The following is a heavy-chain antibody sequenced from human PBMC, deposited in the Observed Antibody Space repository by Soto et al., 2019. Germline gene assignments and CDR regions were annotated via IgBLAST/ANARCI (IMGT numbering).Heavy chain of an antibody. CDR1: GLIFSDYH. CDR2: IRRKANSYTT. V-gene: IGHV3-72*01. CDR3: AMLGGWSGGSSGMDV. J-gene: IGHJ6*02. Sequence: EVQLVESGGGLVQPGGSLRLSCAASGLIFSDYHMDWVRQAPGKGLEWVGRIRRKANSYTTEYAASVKGRFTISRDDSKSSLYLQMHSPKSADTAVYYCAMLGGWSGGSSGMDVWGQGTTLTVSS. D-gene: IGHD6-19*01.